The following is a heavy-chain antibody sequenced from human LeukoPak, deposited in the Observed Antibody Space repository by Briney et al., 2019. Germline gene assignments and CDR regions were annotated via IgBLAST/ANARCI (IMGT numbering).Heavy chain of an antibody. J-gene: IGHJ6*03. V-gene: IGHV4-39*07. CDR1: GGSISSSSYY. D-gene: IGHD4-11*01. CDR2: IYYSGST. Sequence: SETLSLTCTVSGGSISSSSYYWGWIRQPPGKGLEWIGSIYYSGSTYYNPSLKSRVTISVDTSKNQFSLKLSSVTAADTAVYYCARDLAFYSNLYYYYYMDVWGKGTTVTVSS. CDR3: ARDLAFYSNLYYYYYMDV.